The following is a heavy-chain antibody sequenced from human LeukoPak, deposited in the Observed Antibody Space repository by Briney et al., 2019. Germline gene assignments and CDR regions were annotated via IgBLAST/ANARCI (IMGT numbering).Heavy chain of an antibody. CDR2: INHSGST. Sequence: SETLSLTCAVYGGSFSGYYWSWIRQPPGKGLEWIGEINHSGSTNYNPSLKSRVTISVDTSKNQFSLKLSSVTAADTAVYYCARDGNWNADDAFDIWGQGTMVTVSS. D-gene: IGHD1-1*01. CDR3: ARDGNWNADDAFDI. J-gene: IGHJ3*02. CDR1: GGSFSGYY. V-gene: IGHV4-34*01.